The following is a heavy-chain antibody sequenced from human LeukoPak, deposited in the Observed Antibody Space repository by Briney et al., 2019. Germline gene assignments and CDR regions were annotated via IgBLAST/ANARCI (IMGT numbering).Heavy chain of an antibody. CDR3: AKGQDLQLVGDY. V-gene: IGHV3-23*01. CDR1: GFTVSSNY. D-gene: IGHD6-13*01. Sequence: QPGGSLRLSCAASGFTVSSNYMSWVRQAPGKGLGWVSDISGSGGTTHYADSVQGRFTISRDNSKNTLYLQMDSLRAEDTAVYFCAKGQDLQLVGDYWGQGTLVSVSS. CDR2: ISGSGGTT. J-gene: IGHJ4*02.